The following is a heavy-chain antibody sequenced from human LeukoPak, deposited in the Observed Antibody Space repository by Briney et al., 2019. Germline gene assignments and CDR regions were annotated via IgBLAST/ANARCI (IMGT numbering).Heavy chain of an antibody. CDR1: GGSIRSSRYC. Sequence: SETLSLTCTVSGGSIRSSRYCWGWIRQSPGKRLEWIGSVSFFGNSYYRSSLLSRLTISIDRSKTQISLNLTSVTAADTAVYYCATHGEGSYFESWGQGTLVTVSS. J-gene: IGHJ4*02. D-gene: IGHD3-10*01. CDR3: ATHGEGSYFES. CDR2: VSFFGNS. V-gene: IGHV4-39*01.